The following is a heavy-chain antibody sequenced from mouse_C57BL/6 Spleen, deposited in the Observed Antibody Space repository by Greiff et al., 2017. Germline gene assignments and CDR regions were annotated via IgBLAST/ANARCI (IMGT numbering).Heavy chain of an antibody. V-gene: IGHV1-55*01. Sequence: QVQLQQSGAELVKPGASVTMSCKASGYTFTSYWITWVQQRPGQGLEWIGDIYPGSGSTNYNEKFKSKATLTVDTSSSTAYMQLSSLTSEDAAVYYCARRGYYDYDSGAGFAYWGQGTLVTVSA. CDR3: ARRGYYDYDSGAGFAY. CDR2: IYPGSGST. J-gene: IGHJ3*01. CDR1: GYTFTSYW. D-gene: IGHD2-4*01.